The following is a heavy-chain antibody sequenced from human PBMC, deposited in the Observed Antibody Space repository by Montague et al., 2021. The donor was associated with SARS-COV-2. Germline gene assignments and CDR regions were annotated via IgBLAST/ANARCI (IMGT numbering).Heavy chain of an antibody. CDR2: TYFRSSFYN. CDR1: GDSVSSRTLA. CDR3: ARQDTSGWLTFDY. D-gene: IGHD6-19*01. Sequence: CAISGDSVSSRTLASDWHRQSPSRGLEWLGRTYFRSSFYNDYALSVKSRLNIQPDSAKNQFSLQLTSVTPEDTAIYYCARQDTSGWLTFDYWGQGILVTVSS. V-gene: IGHV6-1*01. J-gene: IGHJ4*02.